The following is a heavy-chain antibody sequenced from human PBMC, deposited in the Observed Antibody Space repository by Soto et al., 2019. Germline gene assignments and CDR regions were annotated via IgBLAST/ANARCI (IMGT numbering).Heavy chain of an antibody. V-gene: IGHV1-18*01. CDR3: ASSREGGSGRYLDY. CDR2: ISAHNGNT. CDR1: GYTFTSYG. Sequence: QVQLVQSGAEVRKPGASVKVSCKASGYTFTSYGLTWVRQAPGQGLEWMGWISAHNGNTNYAQKLQGRVTMTTDTSTSTAYMELRSLRADDTAVYYCASSREGGSGRYLDYLGQGTLVTVSS. D-gene: IGHD1-26*01. J-gene: IGHJ4*02.